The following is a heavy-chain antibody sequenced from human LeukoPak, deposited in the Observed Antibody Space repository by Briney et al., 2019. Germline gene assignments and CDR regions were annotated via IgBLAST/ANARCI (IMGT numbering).Heavy chain of an antibody. D-gene: IGHD3-16*01. V-gene: IGHV1-69*13. CDR2: IIPIFGTA. CDR1: GGTFSSYA. J-gene: IGHJ6*03. CDR3: ARGALSEWGSSSVSLYYYYMDV. Sequence: GASVKVSCKASGGTFSSYAISWVRQAPGQGLEWMGGIIPIFGTANYAQKFQGRVTITADESTSTAYMELSSLRSEDTAVYYCARGALSEWGSSSVSLYYYYMDVWGKGTTVTISS.